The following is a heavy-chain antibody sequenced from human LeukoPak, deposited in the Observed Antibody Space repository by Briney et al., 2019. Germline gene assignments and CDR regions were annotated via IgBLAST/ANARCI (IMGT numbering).Heavy chain of an antibody. CDR2: ISAYNGNT. Sequence: GASVKVSCKASGYTFTSYGISWVRQAPGQGLEWMGWISAYNGNTNYAQKLQGRVTMTTDTSTSTAYMELRSLRSDDTAVYYCARQYYDFWSGYYPLGYWGQGTLVTASS. D-gene: IGHD3-3*01. CDR3: ARQYYDFWSGYYPLGY. J-gene: IGHJ4*02. CDR1: GYTFTSYG. V-gene: IGHV1-18*01.